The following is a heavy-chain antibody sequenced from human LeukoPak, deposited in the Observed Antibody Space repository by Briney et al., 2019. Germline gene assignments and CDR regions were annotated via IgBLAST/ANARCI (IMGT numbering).Heavy chain of an antibody. Sequence: PGGSLRLSCAASGFTFSNYAMHWVRQAPGKGLEWVAVISYDGSNKYYADSVKGRFTISRDNSKNTLYLQMNSLRAEDTAVYYCAKDPINFLTGFHLGDYWGQGTLVTVSS. J-gene: IGHJ4*02. CDR1: GFTFSNYA. V-gene: IGHV3-30-3*01. CDR3: AKDPINFLTGFHLGDY. CDR2: ISYDGSNK. D-gene: IGHD3/OR15-3a*01.